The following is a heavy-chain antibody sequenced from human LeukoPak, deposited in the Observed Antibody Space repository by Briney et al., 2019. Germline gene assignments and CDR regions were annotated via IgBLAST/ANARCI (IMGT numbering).Heavy chain of an antibody. CDR3: AKTIRDQLLCSTDC. D-gene: IGHD2-2*01. V-gene: IGHV3-23*01. J-gene: IGHJ4*02. CDR2: VSGSGGST. Sequence: GGSLRDSCAASGFTFSSYAMYWVRQAPGKGLEWVSAVSGSGGSTYYADSVKGRFTISRDNSKNTLYLQVNSLRAEDTAVYYCAKTIRDQLLCSTDCRGQGSLVTVSS. CDR1: GFTFSSYA.